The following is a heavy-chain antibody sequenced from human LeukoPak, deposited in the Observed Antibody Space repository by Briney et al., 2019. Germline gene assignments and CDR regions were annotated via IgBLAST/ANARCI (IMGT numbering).Heavy chain of an antibody. D-gene: IGHD3-10*01. Sequence: PSETLSLTCALYGGSFSSYSWSWTWIRQTPEKGLEWIGEIIEKGNANYNPSLKSRVTIDLDTSKNQFSLKLTSMTAADTAMNYCARGYYPPRWYFDLWGRGTLVTVSS. V-gene: IGHV4-34*01. CDR2: IIEKGNA. CDR3: ARGYYPPRWYFDL. CDR1: GGSFSSYS. J-gene: IGHJ2*01.